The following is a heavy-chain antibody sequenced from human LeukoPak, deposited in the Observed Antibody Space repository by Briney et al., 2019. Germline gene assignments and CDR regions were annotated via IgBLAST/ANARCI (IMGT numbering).Heavy chain of an antibody. D-gene: IGHD3-22*01. CDR1: GGSFSSTTYY. Sequence: SETLSLTCTVSGGSFSSTTYYWGWIRQPPGKGLEWIGSVYYSGSTYYNQSLKSRVTISVDTSKNQFSLKLASVTAADTAVYYCARQYYDSSGYYPWYFDYWGQGTLVTVSS. CDR2: VYYSGST. CDR3: ARQYYDSSGYYPWYFDY. V-gene: IGHV4-39*01. J-gene: IGHJ4*02.